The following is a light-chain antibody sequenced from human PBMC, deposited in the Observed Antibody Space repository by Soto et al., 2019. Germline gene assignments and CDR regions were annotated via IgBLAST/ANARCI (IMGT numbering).Light chain of an antibody. V-gene: IGLV1-40*01. Sequence: QSVLTQPPSVSGAPGQRVTISCTGSSSNIGAGYDVHWYQQLPGTAPKLLIYANSNRPSGVPDRFSGSKSGTSASLAITGLQAEDEADYYCQSYDSSLSAVVLGGGTKLTVL. J-gene: IGLJ2*01. CDR3: QSYDSSLSAVV. CDR1: SSNIGAGYD. CDR2: ANS.